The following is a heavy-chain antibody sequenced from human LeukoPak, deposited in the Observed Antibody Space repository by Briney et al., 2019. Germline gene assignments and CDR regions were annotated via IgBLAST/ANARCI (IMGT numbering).Heavy chain of an antibody. CDR2: IRSKANSYAT. J-gene: IGHJ4*02. Sequence: GGSLRLSCAASGFTFSGSAMHWVRQASGKGLEWVGRIRSKANSYATAYAASVKGRFTISRDDSKNTAYLQMNSLKTEDTAVYYCTRPFIAAAGGADYWGQGTLVTVSS. V-gene: IGHV3-73*01. D-gene: IGHD6-13*01. CDR1: GFTFSGSA. CDR3: TRPFIAAAGGADY.